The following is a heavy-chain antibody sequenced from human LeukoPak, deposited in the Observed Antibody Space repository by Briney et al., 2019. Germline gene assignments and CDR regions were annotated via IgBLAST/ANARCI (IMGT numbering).Heavy chain of an antibody. CDR1: GGSISSGSYY. J-gene: IGHJ3*02. CDR2: IYYSGST. CDR3: ARDFDAFDI. V-gene: IGHV4-61*01. Sequence: PSETLSLTCTVSGGSISSGSYYWSWIRQPPGKGLEWIGYIYYSGSTNYNPSLKSRVTISVDTSKNQFSLKLSSVTAADTAVYYCARDFDAFDIWGQGTMVTVSS.